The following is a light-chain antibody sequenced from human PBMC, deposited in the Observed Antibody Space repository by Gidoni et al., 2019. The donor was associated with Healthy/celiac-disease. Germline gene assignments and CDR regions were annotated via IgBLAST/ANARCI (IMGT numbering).Light chain of an antibody. V-gene: IGKV1-39*01. CDR3: QQSYSTLIFT. J-gene: IGKJ3*01. CDR2: AAS. CDR1: QSISSY. Sequence: DIQMTQSPSSLSASVGDRVTITCRASQSISSYLNWYQQKPGKAPKLLIYAASSLQSGDPSRFSGSGSGTDFTLTISSLQPEDFATYYCQQSYSTLIFTFGPGTKVDIK.